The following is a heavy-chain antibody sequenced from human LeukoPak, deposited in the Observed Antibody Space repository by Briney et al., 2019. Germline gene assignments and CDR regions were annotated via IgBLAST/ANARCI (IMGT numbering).Heavy chain of an antibody. Sequence: SETLSLTCTVSGGSISSYYWSWIRQPPGKGLEWIGYIYYSGSTNYNPSLKSRVTIPVDTSKNQFSLKLSSVTAADTAVYYCASLPINYDRDIWGQGTMVTVSS. J-gene: IGHJ3*02. CDR2: IYYSGST. CDR1: GGSISSYY. D-gene: IGHD3-22*01. CDR3: ASLPINYDRDI. V-gene: IGHV4-59*08.